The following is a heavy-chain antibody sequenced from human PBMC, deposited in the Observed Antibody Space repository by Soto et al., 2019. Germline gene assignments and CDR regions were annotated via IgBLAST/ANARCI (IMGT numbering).Heavy chain of an antibody. D-gene: IGHD3-10*01. CDR3: ATAGDYYGSGSLDP. CDR1: GFTFSSFA. CDR2: ISEDAGTK. Sequence: QVQLVESGGGVVQPGTSLRLSCAASGFTFSSFAMHWARQTPGKGLERVAVISEDAGTKYYADSVKGRFTVSRDNSKNTLYLQMNSLRAEDTAMYYCATAGDYYGSGSLDPWGQGTLVTVSS. V-gene: IGHV3-30-3*01. J-gene: IGHJ5*02.